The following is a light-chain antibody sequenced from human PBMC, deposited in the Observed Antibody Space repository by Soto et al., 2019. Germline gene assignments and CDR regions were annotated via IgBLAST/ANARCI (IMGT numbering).Light chain of an antibody. V-gene: IGLV2-14*03. CDR3: CSLKASHTYV. Sequence: QSALTQPASVSGSPGQSITISCTGTSSDIGPYDYVSWYQQHPGKAPKLMIYHVTYRPSGVSNRYSGSKSGNSASLTISELQDDDEADYYCCSLKASHTYVFGSGTKLTVL. CDR1: SSDIGPYDY. CDR2: HVT. J-gene: IGLJ6*01.